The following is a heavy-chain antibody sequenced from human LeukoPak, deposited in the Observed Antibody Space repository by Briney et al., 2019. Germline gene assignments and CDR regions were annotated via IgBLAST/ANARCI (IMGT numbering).Heavy chain of an antibody. J-gene: IGHJ4*02. Sequence: PGGSLRLSCAASGFTFSSYSMNWVRQAPGKGLEWVSYISSSSSTIYYADSVKGRFTISRDNAKNSLYLQMNSLRAEDTAEYYCARGYSYGSEYFDYWGQGTLVTASS. CDR3: ARGYSYGSEYFDY. CDR1: GFTFSSYS. D-gene: IGHD5-18*01. V-gene: IGHV3-48*04. CDR2: ISSSSSTI.